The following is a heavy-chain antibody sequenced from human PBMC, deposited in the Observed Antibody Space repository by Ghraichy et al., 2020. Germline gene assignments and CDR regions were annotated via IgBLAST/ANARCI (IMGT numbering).Heavy chain of an antibody. Sequence: SETLSLTCAVSGGSIRNNDWWSWVRQSPEKGLEWIGEIHHGGRTKYNPSLESRVTFSIDTSMNQFSLRLGSVTAADTAVYARVLSTGWRQLDLWGQGTLVTVSS. CDR1: GGSIRNNDW. V-gene: IGHV4-4*02. CDR2: IHHGGRT. J-gene: IGHJ5*02. D-gene: IGHD6-19*01. CDR3: VLSTGWRQLDL.